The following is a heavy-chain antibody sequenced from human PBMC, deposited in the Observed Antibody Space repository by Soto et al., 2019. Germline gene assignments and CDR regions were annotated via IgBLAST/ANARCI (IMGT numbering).Heavy chain of an antibody. Sequence: QVQLVESGGGVVQPGRSLRLSCAASGFNFNNYGMHWVRQAPGKGLEWVAVIWNDGNGYYYANSVKGRFTISRDNSKNTLFLQMSSLRAEDTAVYYCARRQISPPTRGAASARGGMDVWGQGKKVNVYS. D-gene: IGHD6-13*01. V-gene: IGHV3-33*01. CDR1: GFNFNNYG. CDR2: IWNDGNGY. J-gene: IGHJ6*02. CDR3: ARRQISPPTRGAASARGGMDV.